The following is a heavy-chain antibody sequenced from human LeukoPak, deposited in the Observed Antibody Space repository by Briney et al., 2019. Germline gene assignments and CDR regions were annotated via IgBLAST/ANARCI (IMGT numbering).Heavy chain of an antibody. CDR1: GGTFSTYA. Sequence: GASVKVSCKASGGTFSTYAIDWVRQAPGQGLEWMGGIIPIFGTTNYAQKFQGRVTITAVESMRTAYMELSSLRSEDTGVYYCARDQGYSYGFPRPLDYWGQGTLVTVSS. D-gene: IGHD5-18*01. CDR2: IIPIFGTT. CDR3: ARDQGYSYGFPRPLDY. V-gene: IGHV1-69*13. J-gene: IGHJ4*02.